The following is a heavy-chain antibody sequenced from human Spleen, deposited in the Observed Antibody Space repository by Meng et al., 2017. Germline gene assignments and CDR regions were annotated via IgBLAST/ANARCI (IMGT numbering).Heavy chain of an antibody. D-gene: IGHD3-22*01. V-gene: IGHV4-4*02. CDR3: ARVMFSSGCDY. J-gene: IGHJ4*02. Sequence: QLHLHESGAGLVKPSGTLSRTCAVSGCSISSSNWWSWVRQPRGKGLEWIGEIYHSGSTNYNPSLKSRVTISVDKSKNQFSLKLISVTAADTDLYYCARVMFSSGCDYWGQGTLVTVSS. CDR2: IYHSGST. CDR1: GCSISSSNW.